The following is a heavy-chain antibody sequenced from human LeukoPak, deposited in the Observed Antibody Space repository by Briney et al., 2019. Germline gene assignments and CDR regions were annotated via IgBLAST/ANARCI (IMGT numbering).Heavy chain of an antibody. J-gene: IGHJ4*02. CDR2: IWYDGSNK. Sequence: PGGSLRLSCAASGFTFSSYGMHWVRQAPGKRLEWVAVIWYDGSNKYYADSVEGRFTISRDNSKNTLYLQMNSLRAEDTAVYYCAGEDQFEYSSSLDYWGQGTLVTVSS. CDR3: AGEDQFEYSSSLDY. V-gene: IGHV3-33*01. CDR1: GFTFSSYG. D-gene: IGHD6-6*01.